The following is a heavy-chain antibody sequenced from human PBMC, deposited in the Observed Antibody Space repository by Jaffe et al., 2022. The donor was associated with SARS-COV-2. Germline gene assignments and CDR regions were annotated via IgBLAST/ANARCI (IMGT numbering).Heavy chain of an antibody. CDR1: GFIFSNYY. D-gene: IGHD3-9*01. Sequence: EMQLVESGGGLVQPGGSLRLSCAASGFIFSNYYMGWVRQAPGKGLEWLTNINKDGSGKSCVDSVKGRFTISRDNTKNSLYLQMNSLRAEDTAVYYCARIDWSLDLWYFDYWGQGTLVTVSS. J-gene: IGHJ4*02. CDR3: ARIDWSLDLWYFDY. V-gene: IGHV3-7*01. CDR2: INKDGSGK.